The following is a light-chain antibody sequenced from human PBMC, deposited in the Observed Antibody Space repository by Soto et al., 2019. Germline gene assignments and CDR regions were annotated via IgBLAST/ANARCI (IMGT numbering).Light chain of an antibody. CDR2: EVT. CDR3: SSFAGGGNPVL. Sequence: QSALTQPPSASGSLGQSVTTSCTGTSSDVGGYNYVSWHQQHPGKAPKVMIYEVTKRPPGVPDRFSGSKSGNTASLTVSGLQDEDEADYYCSSFAGGGNPVLLGGGTKLTVL. J-gene: IGLJ2*01. CDR1: SSDVGGYNY. V-gene: IGLV2-8*01.